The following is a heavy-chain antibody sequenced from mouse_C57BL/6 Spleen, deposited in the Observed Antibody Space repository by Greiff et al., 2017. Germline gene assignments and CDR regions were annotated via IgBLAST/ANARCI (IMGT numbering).Heavy chain of an antibody. Sequence: VQLQQSGAELVRPGSSVKMSCKTSGYTFTSYGINWVKQRPGQGLEWIGYIYIGNGYTEYNEKFKGKATLTSDTSSSTAYMQLSSLTSEDSAIYVCLITTVVADYYSMDDWGQGTSVTVSS. CDR3: LITTVVADYYSMDD. CDR2: IYIGNGYT. D-gene: IGHD1-1*01. CDR1: GYTFTSYG. J-gene: IGHJ4*01. V-gene: IGHV1-58*01.